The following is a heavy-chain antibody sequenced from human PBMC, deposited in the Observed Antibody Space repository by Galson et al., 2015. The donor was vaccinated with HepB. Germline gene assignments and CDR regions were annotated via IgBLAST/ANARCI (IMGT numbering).Heavy chain of an antibody. D-gene: IGHD3-3*01. J-gene: IGHJ4*02. CDR2: IKQGGSEK. CDR3: ARHRFLEWFSFDY. CDR1: GFTFKSYW. V-gene: IGHV3-7*03. Sequence: SLRLSCAASGFTFKSYWMTWVRQAPGKGLQWVASIKQGGSEKYYVDSVEGRFTISGDSAKSSLYLQMNSLRAEDTAVYYCARHRFLEWFSFDYWGQGTLVTVSS.